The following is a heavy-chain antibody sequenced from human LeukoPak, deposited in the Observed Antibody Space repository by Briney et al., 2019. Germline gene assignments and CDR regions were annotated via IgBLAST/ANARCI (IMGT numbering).Heavy chain of an antibody. CDR2: ISGSGGST. V-gene: IGHV3-23*01. J-gene: IGHJ4*02. CDR3: AKDRRTFGGVIVREYYLDY. Sequence: GGSLRLSCAASEFTFSSYAMTWVRQAPGKGLEWISTISGSGGSTYYADSVKGRFTISRDNFKNTVYLQMNSLRSEDTAVYYCAKDRRTFGGVIVREYYLDYWGQGTLVTVSS. D-gene: IGHD3-16*02. CDR1: EFTFSSYA.